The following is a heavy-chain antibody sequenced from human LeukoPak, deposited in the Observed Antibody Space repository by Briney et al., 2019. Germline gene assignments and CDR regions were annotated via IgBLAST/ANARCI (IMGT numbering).Heavy chain of an antibody. D-gene: IGHD6-6*01. CDR3: ASLYSSSYNWFDP. Sequence: SETLSLTCAVSGYSISSGYYWGWIRQPPGKGLEWIGSIYHSGSTYYNPSLKSRVTISVDTSKNQFSLKLSSVTAAGTAVYYCASLYSSSYNWFDPWGQGTLVTVSS. J-gene: IGHJ5*02. CDR2: IYHSGST. V-gene: IGHV4-38-2*01. CDR1: GYSISSGYY.